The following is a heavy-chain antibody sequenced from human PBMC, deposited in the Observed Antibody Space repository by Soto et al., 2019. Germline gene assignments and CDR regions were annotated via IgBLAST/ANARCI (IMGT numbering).Heavy chain of an antibody. V-gene: IGHV1-2*02. CDR3: AREYSYERWLMGVYGMDA. CDR2: INPNSGGT. D-gene: IGHD5-18*01. CDR1: GYTFTGYY. J-gene: IGHJ6*02. Sequence: ASVKVSCKASGYTFTGYYMHWVRQAPGQGLEWMGWINPNSGGTNYAQKFQGRVTMTRDTSISTAYMELSRLRSDDTAVYYCAREYSYERWLMGVYGMDAWGQGTTVTVSS.